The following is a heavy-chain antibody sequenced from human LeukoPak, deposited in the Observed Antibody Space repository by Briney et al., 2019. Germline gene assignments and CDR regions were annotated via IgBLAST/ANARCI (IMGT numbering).Heavy chain of an antibody. D-gene: IGHD1-26*01. J-gene: IGHJ4*02. CDR1: GFTFSSYG. CDR2: ISYDGSNK. V-gene: IGHV3-30*18. Sequence: GGSLRLSCAASGFTFSSYGMHCVRQAPGKGLEWVAVISYDGSNKYYADSVKGRFTISRDNSKNTLYLQMNSLRAEDTAVYHCAKGWEHQAPPDRPPLDYWGQGTLVTVSS. CDR3: AKGWEHQAPPDRPPLDY.